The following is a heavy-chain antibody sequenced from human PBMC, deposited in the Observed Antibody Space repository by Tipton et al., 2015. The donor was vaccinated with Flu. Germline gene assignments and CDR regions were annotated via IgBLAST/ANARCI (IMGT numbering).Heavy chain of an antibody. CDR1: GFTFSSFD. CDR2: IGTTGDA. V-gene: IGHV3-13*01. CDR3: ARGGTTVTTDFDY. D-gene: IGHD4-11*01. Sequence: SLRLSCAASGFTFSSFDMHWVRQPTGKGLEWVSTIGTTGDAYYPDSVRGRFTLSRENVKNSLYLQMNSLRAGDTAVYYCARGGTTVTTDFDYWGQGTLVTVSS. J-gene: IGHJ4*02.